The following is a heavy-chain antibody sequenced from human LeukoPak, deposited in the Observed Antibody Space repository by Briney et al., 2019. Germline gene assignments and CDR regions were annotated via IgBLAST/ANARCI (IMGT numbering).Heavy chain of an antibody. Sequence: SETLSPTCNVSAYSISSHYYWGWIRQPPGKGLEWIGSIYHSGTTYYNPSLKSRVTISVDTSKNQISLKLSSVTAADTAVYYCARDAGYSYGLDVWGKGTTVTVSS. V-gene: IGHV4-38-2*02. D-gene: IGHD5-18*01. CDR1: AYSISSHYY. CDR3: ARDAGYSYGLDV. CDR2: IYHSGTT. J-gene: IGHJ6*04.